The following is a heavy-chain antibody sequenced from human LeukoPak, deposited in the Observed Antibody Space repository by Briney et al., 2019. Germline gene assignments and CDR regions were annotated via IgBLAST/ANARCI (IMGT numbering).Heavy chain of an antibody. J-gene: IGHJ4*02. V-gene: IGHV3-30*18. Sequence: GGSLRLSCAASGFTFSSYGMHWVRQAPGKGLEWVAVISYDGNNKYYPDSAKGRFTISRDNSKNTLYLQMNSLRAEDTAMYYCAKDRHYSSNLFDYWGQGTLVTVSS. CDR1: GFTFSSYG. D-gene: IGHD6-19*01. CDR2: ISYDGNNK. CDR3: AKDRHYSSNLFDY.